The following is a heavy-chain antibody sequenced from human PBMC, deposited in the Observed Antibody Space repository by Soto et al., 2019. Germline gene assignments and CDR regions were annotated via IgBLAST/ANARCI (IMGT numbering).Heavy chain of an antibody. V-gene: IGHV4-31*02. J-gene: IGHJ4*02. CDR1: GGSISSGGYY. CDR2: IYYSGST. CDR3: AVLIAARPYYFDY. D-gene: IGHD6-6*01. Sequence: PSLTCTVSGGSISSGGYYWSWIRQHPGKGLEWIGYIYYSGSTYYNPSLKSRVTISVDTSKNQFSLKLSSVTAADTAVYYCAVLIAARPYYFDYWGQGTLVTVSS.